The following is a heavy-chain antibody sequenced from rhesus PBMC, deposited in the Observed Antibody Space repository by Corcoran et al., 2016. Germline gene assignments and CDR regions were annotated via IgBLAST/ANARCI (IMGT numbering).Heavy chain of an antibody. Sequence: EVQLVQSGAEVKRPGESLQISCKNSGYSFTSYGISWVRRMPGKGLEWMGAIDPSDSDTRYSPSFQGQVTISADKSISTAYLQWSSLKASDTATYYCAKDDYNWNYFDYWGQGVLVTVSS. V-gene: IGHV5-20*02. J-gene: IGHJ4*01. CDR3: AKDDYNWNYFDY. CDR1: GYSFTSYG. CDR2: IDPSDSDT. D-gene: IGHD1-26*01.